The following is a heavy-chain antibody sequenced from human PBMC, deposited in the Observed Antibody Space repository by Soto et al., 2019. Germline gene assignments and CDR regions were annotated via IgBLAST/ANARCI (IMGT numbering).Heavy chain of an antibody. CDR2: IWYDGSKK. D-gene: IGHD6-13*01. CDR3: ARDSSSWYGNRKDFDY. CDR1: GFTFSSYG. V-gene: IGHV3-33*01. J-gene: IGHJ4*02. Sequence: QVQLVESGGGVVQPGRSLRLSCAASGFTFSSYGMHWVRQAPGKGLEWVAVIWYDGSKKYYADSVKGRFTISRDNSKNTLYLQMNSLRAEDTAVYYCARDSSSWYGNRKDFDYWGQGTLVTVSS.